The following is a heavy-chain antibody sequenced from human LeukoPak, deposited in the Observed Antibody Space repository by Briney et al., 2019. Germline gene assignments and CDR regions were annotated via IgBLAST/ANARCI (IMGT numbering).Heavy chain of an antibody. CDR2: IYYSGST. CDR3: ARVGSSWYSASFGYYFDY. D-gene: IGHD6-13*01. V-gene: IGHV4-59*01. CDR1: GDSISNYY. J-gene: IGHJ4*02. Sequence: PSETLSLTCTVSGDSISNYYWSWIRQPPGKGLEWIGYIYYSGSTNYNPSLKSRVTISVDTSKNQFSLNLSSVTAADTAVYYCARVGSSWYSASFGYYFDYWGQGTLVTVSS.